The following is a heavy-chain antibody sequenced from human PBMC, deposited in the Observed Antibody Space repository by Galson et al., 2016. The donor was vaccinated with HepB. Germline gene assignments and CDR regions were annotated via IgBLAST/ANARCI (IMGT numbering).Heavy chain of an antibody. Sequence: ETLSLTCTVSDGSIRSSSFSWGWIRQPPGKGLESIATVYRGKTYYNPSLGSRVTISVGMSTDLLSLKLTSLIAADTGVYYCARAGLGTKASFDYWGQGILVAVSS. CDR1: DGSIRSSSFS. CDR2: VYRGKT. J-gene: IGHJ4*02. CDR3: ARAGLGTKASFDY. V-gene: IGHV4-39*01. D-gene: IGHD1-7*01.